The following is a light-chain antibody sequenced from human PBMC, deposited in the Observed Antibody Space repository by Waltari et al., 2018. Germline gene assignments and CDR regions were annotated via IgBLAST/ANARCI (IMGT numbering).Light chain of an antibody. CDR1: QSVLYSSNNRNY. V-gene: IGKV4-1*01. Sequence: DTVVIQSPDSLAVSLGERATINCKSSQSVLYSSNNRNYLAWYQQKPGQPPRLLMYWASTRESGVPERFSGSGSGTDVTLVISSLQAEDVGVYYCQQYAFIPHTFGRGTKLEIK. CDR2: WAS. J-gene: IGKJ2*01. CDR3: QQYAFIPHT.